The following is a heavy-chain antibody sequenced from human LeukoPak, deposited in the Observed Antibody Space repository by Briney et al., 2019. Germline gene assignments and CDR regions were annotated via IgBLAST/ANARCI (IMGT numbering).Heavy chain of an antibody. CDR1: GYTFTGYN. D-gene: IGHD1-26*01. Sequence: ASVKVSCKASGYTFTGYNMHWVRQAPGQGLEWMGWINPNSGGTNYAQKFQGRVTMTRDMSTSTDYMELSSLRSEDTAIYYCARDNSVGDNAWWFDPWGQGTLVTVSS. J-gene: IGHJ5*02. V-gene: IGHV1-2*02. CDR3: ARDNSVGDNAWWFDP. CDR2: INPNSGGT.